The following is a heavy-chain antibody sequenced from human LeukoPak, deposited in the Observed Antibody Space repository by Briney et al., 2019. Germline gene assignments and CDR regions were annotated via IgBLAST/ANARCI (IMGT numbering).Heavy chain of an antibody. CDR2: IHTSGSN. D-gene: IGHD3-3*01. J-gene: IGHJ3*01. Sequence: SETLSVTCAVSVVSISPYYWAWIRQPPGKGLEWIGYIHTSGSNNQYPSLKSRVTISVDKSKNHSSLRLTSVTAADTAVYYCARLSAAVHLGAFDLWGQGTMVTVSS. CDR3: ARLSAAVHLGAFDL. V-gene: IGHV4-4*09. CDR1: VVSISPYY.